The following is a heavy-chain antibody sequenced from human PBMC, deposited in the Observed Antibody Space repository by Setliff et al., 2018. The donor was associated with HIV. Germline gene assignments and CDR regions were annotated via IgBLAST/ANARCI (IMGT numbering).Heavy chain of an antibody. V-gene: IGHV1-69*06. CDR1: GGTFSSYA. CDR2: IIPIFGTT. J-gene: IGHJ4*02. Sequence: ASVKVSCKPSGGTFSSYAIHWVRQAPGQGLEWMGRIIPIFGTTNYAQKFQGRVTITADKSTSTAYMELSSLRSEDTAVYFCARERITMIRGVNGDYWGQGTLVTVSS. CDR3: ARERITMIRGVNGDY. D-gene: IGHD3-10*01.